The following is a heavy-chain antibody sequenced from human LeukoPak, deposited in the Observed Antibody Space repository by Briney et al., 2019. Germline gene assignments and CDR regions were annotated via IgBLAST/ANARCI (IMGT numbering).Heavy chain of an antibody. V-gene: IGHV3-30*02. CDR1: GFTFSSYG. Sequence: GRSLRLSCAASGFTFSSYGMHWVRQAPGKGLEWVAFIRYDGSNKYYADSVKGRFTISRDNGKNSLDLQMNSLRADDTAVYYCARDTLGEGEDANYAVYYFDYWGQGTVVTVSS. D-gene: IGHD4/OR15-4a*01. J-gene: IGHJ4*02. CDR3: ARDTLGEGEDANYAVYYFDY. CDR2: IRYDGSNK.